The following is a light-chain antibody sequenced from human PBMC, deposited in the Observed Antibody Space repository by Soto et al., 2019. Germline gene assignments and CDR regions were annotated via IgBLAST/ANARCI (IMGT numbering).Light chain of an antibody. CDR3: QHYNSFPWT. Sequence: GDSVTITCRASQSISHWLAWYQQKPGKAPKLLIYDASTLESGVPSKFSSGGSGTEFTLTISSLQPDDFATYYCQHYNSFPWTFGQGTKVDIK. CDR2: DAS. J-gene: IGKJ1*01. V-gene: IGKV1-5*01. CDR1: QSISHW.